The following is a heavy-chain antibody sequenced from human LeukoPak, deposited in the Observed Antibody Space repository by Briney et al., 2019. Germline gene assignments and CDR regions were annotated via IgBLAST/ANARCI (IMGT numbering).Heavy chain of an antibody. CDR3: ERAYSSGSRVGTFDI. D-gene: IGHD6-19*01. J-gene: IGHJ3*02. CDR1: GFSFGGYG. V-gene: IGHV3-33*01. Sequence: PGGSLRLSCAASGFSFGGYGMHWVRQAPGKGLEWVAVIWYDGSDKYYGDSVKGRFSVSRDNSENRLYLQMNGLRAEDTAVYYWERAYSSGSRVGTFDIWGQGKMVTGSS. CDR2: IWYDGSDK.